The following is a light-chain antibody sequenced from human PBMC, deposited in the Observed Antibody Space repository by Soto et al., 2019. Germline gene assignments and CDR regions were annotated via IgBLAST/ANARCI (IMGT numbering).Light chain of an antibody. J-gene: IGKJ4*01. Sequence: EIVLTQSPATLSLSPGERATLSCRASQSVSSYLAWYQQKPGQAPRLLIYDASNRATGIPARFSGSWSGTDCTLTIRSLELEDFAGYYRKQRSNWLTFGGGTKMEIK. CDR1: QSVSSY. V-gene: IGKV3-11*01. CDR2: DAS. CDR3: KQRSNWLT.